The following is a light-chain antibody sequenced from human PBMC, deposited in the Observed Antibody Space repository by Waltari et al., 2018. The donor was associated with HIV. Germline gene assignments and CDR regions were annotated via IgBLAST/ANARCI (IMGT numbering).Light chain of an antibody. J-gene: IGLJ2*01. Sequence: QSALTQTPSVSGSPGQSVTISCTGTSSDVGNYNRVSWYQQPPGSAPKLMIYEVSNRPSGVPRRFSGSKSGNTASLTISGLQAEDEADYYCSSYTSSNTFVVFGGGTKLTVL. CDR2: EVS. CDR3: SSYTSSNTFVV. V-gene: IGLV2-18*02. CDR1: SSDVGNYNR.